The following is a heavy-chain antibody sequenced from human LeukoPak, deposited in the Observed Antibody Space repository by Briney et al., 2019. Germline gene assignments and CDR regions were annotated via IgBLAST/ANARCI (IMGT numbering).Heavy chain of an antibody. CDR2: MSDGGLST. J-gene: IGHJ4*02. D-gene: IGHD6-6*01. CDR3: AKDRISGQGGAARILDY. V-gene: IGHV3-23*01. CDR1: DSNIGTYA. Sequence: PGGSLRLSCGAPDSNIGTYAVTWVRQVPGKGLEWVSGMSDGGLSTYYARSVKGRLTISRDTSKNTFYLEMNSLGADDTALYYCAKDRISGQGGAARILDYWGQGILVTVSS.